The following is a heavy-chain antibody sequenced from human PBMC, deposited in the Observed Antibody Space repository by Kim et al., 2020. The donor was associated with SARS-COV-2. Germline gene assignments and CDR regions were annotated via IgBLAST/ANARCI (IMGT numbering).Heavy chain of an antibody. D-gene: IGHD4-17*01. Sequence: AVSVQCRFPISRDNSKHPLYLQMNSLRAEDTAVYYCAKDPYGGTQGPDDWGQGTLVTVSS. V-gene: IGHV3-33*06. CDR3: AKDPYGGTQGPDD. J-gene: IGHJ4*02.